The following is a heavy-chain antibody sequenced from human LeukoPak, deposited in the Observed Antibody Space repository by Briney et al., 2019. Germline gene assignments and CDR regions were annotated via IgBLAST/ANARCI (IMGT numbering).Heavy chain of an antibody. CDR3: ASDYTMTDDAFDI. V-gene: IGHV1-2*02. CDR1: GYTFTGYY. CDR2: INPNSGGT. D-gene: IGHD4-17*01. J-gene: IGHJ3*02. Sequence: ASVKVSCKASGYTFTGYYMHWVRQAPGQGLEWMGWINPNSGGTYYAQRFQGRVTMTRDTSISTAYMELSRLRSDDTAVYYCASDYTMTDDAFDIWGQGTMVTVSS.